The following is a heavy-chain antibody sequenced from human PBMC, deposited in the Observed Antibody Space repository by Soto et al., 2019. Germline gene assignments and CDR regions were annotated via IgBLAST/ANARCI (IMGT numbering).Heavy chain of an antibody. J-gene: IGHJ3*01. Sequence: PGESLKISCKGSTYTFSKYYIAWVRQMPGRGLVWIGSSYPGDSKNVRYSPSDQGQGTISVDKSTNIAYLEWSALKASDTATYFCVRHELVGRTYQAFDVWGQGTMVTVSS. CDR1: TYTFSKYY. CDR3: VRHELVGRTYQAFDV. D-gene: IGHD2-15*01. CDR2: SYPGDSKNV. V-gene: IGHV5-51*01.